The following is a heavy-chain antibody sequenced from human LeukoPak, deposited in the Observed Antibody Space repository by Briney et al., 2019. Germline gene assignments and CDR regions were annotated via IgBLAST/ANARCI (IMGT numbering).Heavy chain of an antibody. J-gene: IGHJ6*03. V-gene: IGHV3-48*03. CDR2: ISSSGDTI. CDR1: GFTLSSYE. D-gene: IGHD3-10*01. CDR3: AKDSAFYYIDV. Sequence: GGSLRLSCAASGFTLSSYEMNWVRQAPGKGLEWVSYISSSGDTIYYADSVKGRFTISRDNAKNRLYLQMNSLKGDDTAVYYCAKDSAFYYIDVWGKGTTVIISS.